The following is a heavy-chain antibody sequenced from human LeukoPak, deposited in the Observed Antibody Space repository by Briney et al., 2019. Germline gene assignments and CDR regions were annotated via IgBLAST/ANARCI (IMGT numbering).Heavy chain of an antibody. D-gene: IGHD3-16*01. CDR3: ARVGSSVWGSYRGWFDP. Sequence: SETLSLTCIVSGGSISSGSSYWSWIRQPAGKGLEFIGRIYRSGSTNYNPSLKSRVTISVDTSKNQFSLKLSSVTAADTAVYYCARVGSSVWGSYRGWFDPWGQGTLVTVSS. V-gene: IGHV4-61*02. J-gene: IGHJ5*02. CDR1: GGSISSGSSY. CDR2: IYRSGST.